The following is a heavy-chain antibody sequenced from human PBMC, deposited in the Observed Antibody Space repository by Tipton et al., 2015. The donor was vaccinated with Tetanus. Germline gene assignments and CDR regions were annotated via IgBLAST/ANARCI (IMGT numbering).Heavy chain of an antibody. CDR1: GGSISSGGYY. Sequence: LRLSCTVSGGSISSGGYYWSWIRQHPGKGLEWIGYIYYSGSTNYNPSLKSRVTISVDTSKNQFSLKLSSVTAADTAVYYCARGDQLPQFGGEWFDPWGQGTLVTVSS. J-gene: IGHJ5*02. D-gene: IGHD2-2*01. CDR3: ARGDQLPQFGGEWFDP. CDR2: IYYSGST. V-gene: IGHV4-61*08.